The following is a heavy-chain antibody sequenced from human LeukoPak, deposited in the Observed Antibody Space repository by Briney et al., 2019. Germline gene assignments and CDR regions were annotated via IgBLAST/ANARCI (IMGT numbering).Heavy chain of an antibody. CDR3: ATTDY. CDR1: GGTFTSYT. J-gene: IGHJ4*02. V-gene: IGHV1-69*05. Sequence: SVKVSCKASGGTFTSYTVSWVRQAPGQGLEWMGRIIPMSGTVKYAQKFQGRVTITTDESTSTAYMELSSLRSEDTAVYYCATTDYWGQGTLVTVFS. CDR2: IIPMSGTV.